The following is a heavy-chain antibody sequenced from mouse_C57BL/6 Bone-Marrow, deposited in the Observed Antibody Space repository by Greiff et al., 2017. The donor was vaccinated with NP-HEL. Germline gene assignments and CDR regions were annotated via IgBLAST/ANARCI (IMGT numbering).Heavy chain of an antibody. Sequence: VQVVESGPELVKPGASVKISCKASGYAFSSSWMNWVKQRPGKGLEWIGRIYPGDGDTNYNGKFKGKATLTADKSSSTAYMQLSSLTSEDSAVYFCARGGITTVVAPYYYAMDYWGQGTSVTVSS. CDR1: GYAFSSSW. D-gene: IGHD1-1*01. CDR2: IYPGDGDT. CDR3: ARGGITTVVAPYYYAMDY. J-gene: IGHJ4*01. V-gene: IGHV1-82*01.